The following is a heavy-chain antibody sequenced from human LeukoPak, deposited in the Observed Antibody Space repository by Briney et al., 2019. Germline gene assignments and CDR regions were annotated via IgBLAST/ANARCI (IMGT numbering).Heavy chain of an antibody. J-gene: IGHJ4*02. CDR1: GFTFSSYA. Sequence: GGSLRLSCAASGFTFSSYAMSWVRQAPGKGLEWVSSISGGDPTTYYADSVKGRFTISRDNSKNTLYLQMNSLRAEDTAIYYCAKESLLLRGPLLIYYFDFWGQGTLVTVSS. V-gene: IGHV3-23*01. CDR2: ISGGDPTT. CDR3: AKESLLLRGPLLIYYFDF. D-gene: IGHD3-10*01.